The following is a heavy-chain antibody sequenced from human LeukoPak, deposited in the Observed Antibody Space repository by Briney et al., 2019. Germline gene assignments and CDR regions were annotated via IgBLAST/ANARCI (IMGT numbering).Heavy chain of an antibody. V-gene: IGHV4-34*01. CDR1: GGSFSGYY. CDR3: ARRHSSGWYVDAFDI. J-gene: IGHJ3*02. CDR2: INHSGST. D-gene: IGHD6-19*01. Sequence: SETLSLTCAVYGGSFSGYYWSWIRQPPGKGLEWIGEINHSGSTNYNPSLKSRVTISVDTSKNQFSLKLSSVTAADTAVYYCARRHSSGWYVDAFDIWGQGTMVTVSS.